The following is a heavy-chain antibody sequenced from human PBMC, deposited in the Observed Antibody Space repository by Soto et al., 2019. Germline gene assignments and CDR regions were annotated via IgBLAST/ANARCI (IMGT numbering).Heavy chain of an antibody. D-gene: IGHD6-13*01. CDR1: GYTLTELS. CDR3: ATGPGGSSWYSGYYYFDY. V-gene: IGHV1-24*01. CDR2: FDPEDGET. Sequence: ASVKVSCKVSGYTLTELSMHWVRQAPGKGLEWMGGFDPEDGETIYAQKFQGRVTMTEDTSTDTAYMELSSLRSEDTAVYYCATGPGGSSWYSGYYYFDYWGQGTLVTVSS. J-gene: IGHJ4*02.